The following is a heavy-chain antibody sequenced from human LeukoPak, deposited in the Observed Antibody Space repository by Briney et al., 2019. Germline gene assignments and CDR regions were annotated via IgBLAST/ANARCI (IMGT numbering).Heavy chain of an antibody. Sequence: GGSLRLSCAASGFTFSSYWMHWVRQAPGKGLVWVSRINSDGSSTSYADSVKGRFTISRDTAKNTLYLQMNSLRAEDTAVYYCARGRGYYSNDAFDIWGQGTMVTVSS. CDR1: GFTFSSYW. J-gene: IGHJ3*02. CDR3: ARGRGYYSNDAFDI. D-gene: IGHD3-22*01. CDR2: INSDGSST. V-gene: IGHV3-74*01.